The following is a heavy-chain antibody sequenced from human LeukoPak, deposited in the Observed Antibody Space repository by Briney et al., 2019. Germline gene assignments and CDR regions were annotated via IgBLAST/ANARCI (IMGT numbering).Heavy chain of an antibody. CDR2: ISKGGIYI. CDR3: AREEDSTTIRSSYGMDV. CDR1: GFTFSPYT. D-gene: IGHD2/OR15-2a*01. Sequence: PGGSLRLSCAGSGFTFSPYTMNWVRQAPGKGLEWVSCISKGGIYIYYADSVRGRFTISRDNAKNSLYLQMNSLRAEDTAVYYCAREEDSTTIRSSYGMDVWGQGTTVTVSS. J-gene: IGHJ6*02. V-gene: IGHV3-21*01.